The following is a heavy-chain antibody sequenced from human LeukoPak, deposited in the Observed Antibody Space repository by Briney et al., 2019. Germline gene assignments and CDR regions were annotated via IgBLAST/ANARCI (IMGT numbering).Heavy chain of an antibody. D-gene: IGHD3-10*01. CDR3: ATAPGVRRGMDV. J-gene: IGHJ6*02. V-gene: IGHV5-10-1*01. CDR2: IDPSDSYT. CDR1: GYSFTSYW. Sequence: GESLKISCKGSGYSFTSYWISWVRQIPGKGREWMGRIDPSDSYTNYSPSFQGHVTISADKSISTAYLQWSSLKASDTAMYYCATAPGVRRGMDVWGQGTTVTVSS.